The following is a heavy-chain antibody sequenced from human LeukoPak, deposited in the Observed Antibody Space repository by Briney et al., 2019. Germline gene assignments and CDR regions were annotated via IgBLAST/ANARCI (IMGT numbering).Heavy chain of an antibody. V-gene: IGHV3-23*01. CDR2: ISGSGGST. Sequence: PGGFLRLSCAASGFTFSSYAMSWVRQAPGKGLEWVSAISGSGGSTYYADSVKGRFTISRDNSKNTLYLQMNSLRAEDTAVYYCAKGQARYSSSWLDYWGQGTLVTVSS. CDR1: GFTFSSYA. CDR3: AKGQARYSSSWLDY. D-gene: IGHD6-13*01. J-gene: IGHJ4*02.